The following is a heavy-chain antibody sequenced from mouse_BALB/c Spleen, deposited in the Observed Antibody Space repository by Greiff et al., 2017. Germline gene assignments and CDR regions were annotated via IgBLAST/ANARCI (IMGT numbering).Heavy chain of an antibody. J-gene: IGHJ4*01. CDR1: GDSITSGY. CDR2: ISYSGST. V-gene: IGHV3-8*02. CDR3: ARRGHYYYYAMDY. D-gene: IGHD1-1*01. Sequence: EVQLVESGPSLVKPSQTLSLTCSVTGDSITSGYWNWIRKFPGNKLEYMGYISYSGSTYYNPSLKSRISITRDTSKNQYYLQLNSVTTEDTATYYCARRGHYYYYAMDYWGQGTSVTVSS.